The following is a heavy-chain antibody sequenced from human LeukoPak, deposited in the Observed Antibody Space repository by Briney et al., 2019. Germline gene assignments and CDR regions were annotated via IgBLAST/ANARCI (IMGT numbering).Heavy chain of an antibody. V-gene: IGHV3-11*04. CDR1: GFTFSNYY. J-gene: IGHJ4*02. CDR3: SGGYSYGSAYDFDY. D-gene: IGHD5-18*01. Sequence: GGSLRLSCAASGFTFSNYYMSWVRQAPGKGLEWVSYISSGGNNIYYADSVKGRFTISRDNAKTSMYLHMNSLSAEDTAVSYCSGGYSYGSAYDFDYWGQGTMVTVSS. CDR2: ISSGGNNI.